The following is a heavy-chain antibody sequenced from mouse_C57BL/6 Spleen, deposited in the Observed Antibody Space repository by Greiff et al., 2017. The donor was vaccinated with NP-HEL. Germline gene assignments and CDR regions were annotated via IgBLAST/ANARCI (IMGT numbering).Heavy chain of an antibody. D-gene: IGHD2-5*01. CDR1: GYTFTDHT. Sequence: QVQLKQSDAELVKPGASVKISCKVSGYTFTDHTIHWMKQRPEQGLEWIGNIYPRGGSTKYNEKFKGKATLTADKSSSTAYMQLNSLTSEDSAVDFGARTLYSNHGDYAMDYWGQGTSVTVSS. CDR3: ARTLYSNHGDYAMDY. J-gene: IGHJ4*01. CDR2: IYPRGGST. V-gene: IGHV1-78*01.